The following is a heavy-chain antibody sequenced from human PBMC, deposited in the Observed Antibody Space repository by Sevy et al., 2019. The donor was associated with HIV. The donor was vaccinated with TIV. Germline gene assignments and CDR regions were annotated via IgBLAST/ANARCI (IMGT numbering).Heavy chain of an antibody. CDR1: GYSISSGYY. V-gene: IGHV4-38-2*01. D-gene: IGHD3-3*01. CDR3: ARAGGDYDFWSGYYFYYYYGMDV. J-gene: IGHJ6*02. Sequence: SETLSLTCAVSGYSISSGYYWGWIRQPPGKGLEWIGSIYHSGSTYYNPSLKSRVTISVDTSKNQFSLKLSSVTAADTAVYYCARAGGDYDFWSGYYFYYYYGMDVWGQGTTVTVSS. CDR2: IYHSGST.